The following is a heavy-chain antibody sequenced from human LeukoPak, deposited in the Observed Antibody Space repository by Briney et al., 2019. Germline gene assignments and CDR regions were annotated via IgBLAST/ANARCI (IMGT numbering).Heavy chain of an antibody. Sequence: GASVKVSCKASGYTFTSYGISWVRQAPGQGLEWMGWISAYNGNTNYAQKLQGRVTMTTDTSTSTAYMELRSLRSDDTAVYYCARDEYVTAAAGDNWFGPWGQGTLVTVSS. CDR1: GYTFTSYG. V-gene: IGHV1-18*01. CDR3: ARDEYVTAAAGDNWFGP. D-gene: IGHD6-13*01. CDR2: ISAYNGNT. J-gene: IGHJ5*02.